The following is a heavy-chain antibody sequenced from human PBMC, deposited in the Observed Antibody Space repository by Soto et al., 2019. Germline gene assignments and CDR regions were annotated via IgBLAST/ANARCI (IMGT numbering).Heavy chain of an antibody. V-gene: IGHV4-4*07. CDR3: AREGASGFGMDV. CDR1: GGSIRSYY. J-gene: IGHJ6*02. Sequence: PSETLSLTCNVSGGSIRSYYWSWVRQPAGKPLEWIGRIYTSGSTNYNPSLKSRVSMSVVTSKNQFSLEVTSVTAADTAVYYCAREGASGFGMDVWGQGTTVTVAS. D-gene: IGHD1-26*01. CDR2: IYTSGST.